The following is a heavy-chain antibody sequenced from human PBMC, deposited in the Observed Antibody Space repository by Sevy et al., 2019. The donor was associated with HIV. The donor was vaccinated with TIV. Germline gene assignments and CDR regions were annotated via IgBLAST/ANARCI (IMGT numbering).Heavy chain of an antibody. Sequence: GGSLRLSCTASGFTFGDYAMSWFRQAPGKGLEWVGFIRSKAYGGTTEYAASVKGRFTISRDDSKSIAYMQMNSLKTEDTAVYYCTRDWSVTGLDPFDYWGQRTLVTVSS. V-gene: IGHV3-49*03. J-gene: IGHJ4*02. CDR1: GFTFGDYA. CDR2: IRSKAYGGTT. CDR3: TRDWSVTGLDPFDY. D-gene: IGHD1-20*01.